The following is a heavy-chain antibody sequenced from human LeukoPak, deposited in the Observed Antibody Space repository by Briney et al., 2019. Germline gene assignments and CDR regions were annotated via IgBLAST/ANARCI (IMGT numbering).Heavy chain of an antibody. CDR3: ARDVGIDRYFDY. CDR2: IYYSGST. CDR1: GGSISSGGDY. V-gene: IGHV4-31*03. Sequence: PSQTLSLTCTVSGGSISSGGDYWSWIRQHPGKGLEWIGYIYYSGSTYYNPSLKSRVTISVDTSKNQFSLKLSSVTAADTAVYYCARDVGIDRYFDYWGQGTLVTVSS. D-gene: IGHD6-13*01. J-gene: IGHJ4*02.